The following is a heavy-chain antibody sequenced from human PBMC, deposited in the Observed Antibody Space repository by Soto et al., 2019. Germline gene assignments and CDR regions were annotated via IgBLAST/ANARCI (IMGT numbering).Heavy chain of an antibody. V-gene: IGHV4-39*01. J-gene: IGHJ5*02. CDR3: ARQSLRRPFGRLILVALDS. CDR1: GGSISSSSYY. D-gene: IGHD3-16*02. CDR2: FHYSGST. Sequence: SETLSLTCTVSGGSISSSSYYWGWIRQPPGKGLEWIGTFHYSGSTYHSPSLESRVTISVDTSKNQFSLKVSSVTAADTAVYSCARQSLRRPFGRLILVALDSWGLGSLVTVS.